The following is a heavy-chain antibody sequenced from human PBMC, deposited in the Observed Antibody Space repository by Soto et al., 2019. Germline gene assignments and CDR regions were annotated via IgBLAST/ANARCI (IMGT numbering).Heavy chain of an antibody. J-gene: IGHJ3*02. CDR3: TILPSSSYCYDSNAFDI. D-gene: IGHD3-22*01. CDR2: IRSKANSYAT. V-gene: IGHV3-73*01. CDR1: GFTFSGSA. Sequence: GGSLRLSCAASGFTFSGSAMHWVRQASGKGLEWVGRIRSKANSYATAYAASVKGRFTISRDDSKNTAYLQMNSLKTEDTAVYYCTILPSSSYCYDSNAFDISAQGTMVTVSS.